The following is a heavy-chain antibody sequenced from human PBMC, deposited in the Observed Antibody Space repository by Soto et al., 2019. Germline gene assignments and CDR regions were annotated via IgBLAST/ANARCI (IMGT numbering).Heavy chain of an antibody. CDR1: GGAISSGGYY. V-gene: IGHV4-31*03. J-gene: IGHJ4*02. D-gene: IGHD4-17*01. CDR2: IYYSGST. Sequence: SETLSLTCTVSGGAISSGGYYWSWIRQHPGKGLEWIGYIYYSGSTYYNPSLKSRVTISVDTSKNQFSLKLSSVTAADTAVYYCAGSRTVTTSKLDYWGQGTLVTVSS. CDR3: AGSRTVTTSKLDY.